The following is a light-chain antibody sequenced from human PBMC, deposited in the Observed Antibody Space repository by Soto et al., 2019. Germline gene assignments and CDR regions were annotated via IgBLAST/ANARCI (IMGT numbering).Light chain of an antibody. CDR2: GAS. Sequence: VMTQSPDTLSVSPGERATLSCRASQSVGSNLAWYQQKPGQAPGLLISGASTRATGVPARFSGSGSGTEFTLTISSLQSEDFAVYYCQQYNKWPLTLGGGNKVEIK. J-gene: IGKJ4*01. V-gene: IGKV3-15*01. CDR3: QQYNKWPLT. CDR1: QSVGSN.